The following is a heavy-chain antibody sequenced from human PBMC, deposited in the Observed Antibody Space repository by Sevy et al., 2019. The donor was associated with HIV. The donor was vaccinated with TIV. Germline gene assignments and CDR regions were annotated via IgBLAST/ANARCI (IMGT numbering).Heavy chain of an antibody. J-gene: IGHJ4*02. CDR2: IYYSGST. V-gene: IGHV4-59*13. Sequence: ETLSLTCTVSGGSISSYYWSWIRQPPGKGLEWIGYIYYSGSTNYNPSLKSRVTISVDTSKNQFSLKLSSVTAADTAVYYCARGGSVVPAAIDYWGQGTLVTISS. D-gene: IGHD2-2*01. CDR3: ARGGSVVPAAIDY. CDR1: GGSISSYY.